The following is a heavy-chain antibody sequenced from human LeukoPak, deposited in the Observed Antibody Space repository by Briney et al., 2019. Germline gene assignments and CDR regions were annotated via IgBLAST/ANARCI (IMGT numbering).Heavy chain of an antibody. CDR2: ISYDGSNK. D-gene: IGHD6-13*01. J-gene: IGHJ4*02. CDR3: AKSRYSSSWFFDY. Sequence: AGGSLRLSCAASGFTFSSYGMHWVRQAPGKGLEWVAVISYDGSNKYYADSVKGRFTISRDNSKNTLYLQMNSLRAEDTAVYYCAKSRYSSSWFFDYWGQGTLVTVSS. CDR1: GFTFSSYG. V-gene: IGHV3-30*18.